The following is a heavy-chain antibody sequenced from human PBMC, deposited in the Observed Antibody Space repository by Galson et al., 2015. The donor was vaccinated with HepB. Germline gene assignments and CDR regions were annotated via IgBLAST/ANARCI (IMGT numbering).Heavy chain of an antibody. Sequence: SLRLSCAVSGFTFSSYEMNWVRQGPRKGLEWISYISTSDSTTYYADSVKGRFSISRDNAENSLFLQMNSLRAEDTAVYYCVRRDDFWTRGYFDYWGQGILVSVSS. CDR1: GFTFSSYE. D-gene: IGHD3-3*01. V-gene: IGHV3-48*03. CDR2: ISTSDSTT. J-gene: IGHJ4*02. CDR3: VRRDDFWTRGYFDY.